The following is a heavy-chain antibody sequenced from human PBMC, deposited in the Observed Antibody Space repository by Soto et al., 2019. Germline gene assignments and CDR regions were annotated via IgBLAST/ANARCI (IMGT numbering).Heavy chain of an antibody. V-gene: IGHV1-8*01. CDR3: ESGIGSTEDNYYDYYMDV. J-gene: IGHJ6*03. D-gene: IGHD2-15*01. CDR1: GYTFTSYD. Sequence: QVPLVQSGAEVKKPGASVKVSCKASGYTFTSYDINWVRQATGQGLEWMGWMNPNSGNTGDAQKFQCRVTMTRTTSISTAYMELSSLRSEDTAVYYCESGIGSTEDNYYDYYMDVWGKGTTVTVSS. CDR2: MNPNSGNT.